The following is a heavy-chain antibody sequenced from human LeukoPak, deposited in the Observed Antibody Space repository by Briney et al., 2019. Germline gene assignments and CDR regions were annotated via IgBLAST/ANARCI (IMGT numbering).Heavy chain of an antibody. CDR3: ARLNYDFWSGVWEGYYMDV. D-gene: IGHD3-3*01. Sequence: GGSLRLSCAASGFTFSRYWMTWVRQAPGKGLEWVANIREDGSEKYYVDSVKGRFTVSRDNAKNSLYLQVNSLRAEDTAVYYCARLNYDFWSGVWEGYYMDVWGKGTTVTVSS. J-gene: IGHJ6*03. CDR2: IREDGSEK. V-gene: IGHV3-7*01. CDR1: GFTFSRYW.